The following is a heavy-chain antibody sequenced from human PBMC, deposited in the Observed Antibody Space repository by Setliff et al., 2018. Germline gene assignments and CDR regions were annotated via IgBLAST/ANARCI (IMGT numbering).Heavy chain of an antibody. D-gene: IGHD6-19*01. CDR1: GGFSTHA. CDR3: ASALIRRVAVAGKSQFDY. Sequence: SVKVSCKASGGFSTHAISWVRQVPGPGLEWMGGIIPILGTTDYAQNFQGRVTITTDESTSSAYLEMSNLRSEDTAVYYCASALIRRVAVAGKSQFDYWGQGTLVTVSS. CDR2: IIPILGTT. V-gene: IGHV1-69*05. J-gene: IGHJ4*01.